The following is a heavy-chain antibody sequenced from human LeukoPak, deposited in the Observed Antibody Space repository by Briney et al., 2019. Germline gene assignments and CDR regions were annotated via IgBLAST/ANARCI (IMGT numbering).Heavy chain of an antibody. Sequence: GGSLRLSCAASGFTLSVNYMNWVRQAPGEGLEWGSLIDTGGTTHYTDSVEGRFTISRDSSKNTLFLQMNNLRADDTAVYYCARHKRGGYDFFDFWGQGTLVTVAS. CDR1: GFTLSVNY. V-gene: IGHV3-53*01. CDR2: IDTGGTT. CDR3: ARHKRGGYDFFDF. D-gene: IGHD5-12*01. J-gene: IGHJ4*02.